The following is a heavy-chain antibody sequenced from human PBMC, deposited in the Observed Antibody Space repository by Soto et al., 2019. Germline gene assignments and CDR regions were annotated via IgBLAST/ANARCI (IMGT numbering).Heavy chain of an antibody. CDR2: IRSKANSYAT. V-gene: IGHV3-73*01. CDR3: TRSVLRFLEWTRNYYYYGMDV. Sequence: GGSLRLSCAASGFTFSGSAMHWVRQASGKGLEWVGRIRSKANSYATAYAASVKGRFTISRDDSKNTAYLQMNSLKTEDTAVYYCTRSVLRFLEWTRNYYYYGMDVWGQGTTVTAP. D-gene: IGHD3-3*01. J-gene: IGHJ6*02. CDR1: GFTFSGSA.